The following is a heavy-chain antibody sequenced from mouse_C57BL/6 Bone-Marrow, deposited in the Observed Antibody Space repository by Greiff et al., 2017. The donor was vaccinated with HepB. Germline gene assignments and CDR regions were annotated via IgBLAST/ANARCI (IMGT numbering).Heavy chain of an antibody. CDR2: INPSTGGT. J-gene: IGHJ2*01. CDR3: ARYYYGSSHDY. V-gene: IGHV1-42*01. Sequence: VQLQQSGPELVKPGASVKISCKASGYSFTGYYMNWVKQSPEKSLEWIGEINPSTGGTTYNQKFKAKATLTVDKSSSTAYMQLKSLTSEDSAVYYCARYYYGSSHDYWGQGTTLTVSS. D-gene: IGHD1-1*01. CDR1: GYSFTGYY.